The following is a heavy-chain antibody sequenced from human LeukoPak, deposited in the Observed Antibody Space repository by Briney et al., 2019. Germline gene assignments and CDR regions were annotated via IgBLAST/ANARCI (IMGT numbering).Heavy chain of an antibody. V-gene: IGHV4-34*01. J-gene: IGHJ4*02. CDR2: IHHSKGT. CDR3: VMATAAGSGRAFDY. Sequence: SETLSLTCAVYGESISDYYWTWIRQFPGKGLEWIGEIHHSKGTNYNPSLKSRLTMSVDRSKNQFSLKLSSVTAADTAIYYCVMATAAGSGRAFDYWAQGSLVPVSS. CDR1: GESISDYY. D-gene: IGHD3-10*01.